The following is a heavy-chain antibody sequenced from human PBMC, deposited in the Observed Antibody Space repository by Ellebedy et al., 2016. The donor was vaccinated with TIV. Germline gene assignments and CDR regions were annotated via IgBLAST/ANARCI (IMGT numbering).Heavy chain of an antibody. CDR2: FSGSGGST. V-gene: IGHV3-23*01. Sequence: GGSLRLSCAVSGFTFSSLAMSWVRQAPGKGLEWVSTFSGSGGSTYYADYVKGRFTVSRDNSRNTLYLQMNSLRAEDTAVYYCAKDAHRRDGYNYKFYYWGQGTLVTVSS. J-gene: IGHJ4*02. CDR3: AKDAHRRDGYNYKFYY. CDR1: GFTFSSLA. D-gene: IGHD5-24*01.